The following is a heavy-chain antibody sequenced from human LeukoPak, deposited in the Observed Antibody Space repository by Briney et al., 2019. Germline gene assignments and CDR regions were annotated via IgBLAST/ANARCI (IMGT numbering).Heavy chain of an antibody. CDR2: TYYRSKWYN. CDR3: ARVVVAARWFDP. D-gene: IGHD2-15*01. J-gene: IGHJ5*02. V-gene: IGHV6-1*01. CDR1: GDSVSSNSAA. Sequence: SQTLSLTCGLSGDSVSSNSAAWNWIRQSPSRGLEWLGRTYYRSKWYNDYAVSVKSRITINPDTSKNQFSLQLNSVTPEDTAVYYCARVVVAARWFDPWGQGTLVTVSS.